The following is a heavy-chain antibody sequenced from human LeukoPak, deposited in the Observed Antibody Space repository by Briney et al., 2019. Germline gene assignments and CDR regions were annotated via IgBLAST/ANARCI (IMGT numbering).Heavy chain of an antibody. CDR1: GFTFSNAW. CDR2: IKSKTDGCTT. Sequence: GGSLRLSCAASGFTFSNAWMSWVRQAPGKGLEWVGRIKSKTDGCTTDYAAPVKGRFTISRDDSKNTLYLQMNSLKTEDTAVYYCTAREMSGGDYWGQGTLVTVSS. V-gene: IGHV3-15*01. CDR3: TAREMSGGDY. J-gene: IGHJ4*02. D-gene: IGHD5-24*01.